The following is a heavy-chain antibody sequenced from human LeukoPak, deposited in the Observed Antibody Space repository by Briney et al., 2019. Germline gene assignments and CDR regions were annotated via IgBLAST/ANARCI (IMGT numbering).Heavy chain of an antibody. D-gene: IGHD3-22*01. CDR3: ARDYFETSGTVYHFYGLDV. J-gene: IGHJ6*02. CDR2: MNPNSGKT. V-gene: IGHV1-8*01. CDR1: GYTLTSYD. Sequence: ASVKVSCKASGYTLTSYDINWVRQATGQGLEWMGWMNPNSGKTGYAQSFQGRVTMTRDTSTDTAYMELNSLRSEDTAVYYCARDYFETSGTVYHFYGLDVWGLGTTVTVSS.